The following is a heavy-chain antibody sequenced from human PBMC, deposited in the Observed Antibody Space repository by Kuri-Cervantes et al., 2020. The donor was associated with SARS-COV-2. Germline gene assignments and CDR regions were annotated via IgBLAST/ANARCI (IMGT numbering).Heavy chain of an antibody. Sequence: ASVKVSCKASGYTFTGYYMHWVRQAPGQGLEWMGWINPNSGGTNYAQKFQGRVTVMRDTSTSTAFMELSSLRSDDTAVYYCARDSGDWNPDGLDIWGQGTMVTVSS. J-gene: IGHJ3*02. CDR2: INPNSGGT. V-gene: IGHV1-2*02. D-gene: IGHD1-1*01. CDR1: GYTFTGYY. CDR3: ARDSGDWNPDGLDI.